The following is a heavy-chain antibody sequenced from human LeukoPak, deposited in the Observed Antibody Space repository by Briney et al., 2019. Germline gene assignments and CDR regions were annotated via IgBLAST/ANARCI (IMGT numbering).Heavy chain of an antibody. CDR2: IKSKPDGGTT. D-gene: IGHD3-10*01. CDR1: GFTFSTAW. J-gene: IGHJ3*02. Sequence: GGSLRLSCAASGFTFSTAWISWVRQARGKGMEWGGRIKSKPDGGTTDYAAPVKGRFTISRDDSKNTLYLQMNSLKTEDTAVYYCTTRLDYYGSGSYGDAFDIWGQGTMVTVSS. CDR3: TTRLDYYGSGSYGDAFDI. V-gene: IGHV3-15*01.